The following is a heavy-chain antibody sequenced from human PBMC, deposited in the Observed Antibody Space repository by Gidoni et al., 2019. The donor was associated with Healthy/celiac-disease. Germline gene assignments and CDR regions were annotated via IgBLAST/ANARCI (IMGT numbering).Heavy chain of an antibody. CDR2: IIPIFGTA. CDR1: GGTFSSYA. D-gene: IGHD1-26*01. Sequence: QVQLVQSGAEVKKPGSSGKVSCQASGGTFSSYAISWVRQAPGQGLEWMGGIIPIFGTANYAQKFQGRVTITADESTSTAYMELSSLRSEDTAVYYCARLHSIVGATAKLDYWGQGTLVTVSS. CDR3: ARLHSIVGATAKLDY. J-gene: IGHJ4*02. V-gene: IGHV1-69*01.